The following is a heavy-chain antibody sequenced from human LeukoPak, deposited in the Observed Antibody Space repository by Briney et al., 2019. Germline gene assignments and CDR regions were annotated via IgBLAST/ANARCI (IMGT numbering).Heavy chain of an antibody. Sequence: ASVKVSCKASGYTFTGYYMHWVRQAPGQGLEWMGWINPNSGGTNYAQKFRGRVTMTRDTSISTAYMELSSLRSEDTAVYYCARGVYCSSTSCYSGSHNWFDPWGQGTLVTVSS. V-gene: IGHV1-2*02. J-gene: IGHJ5*02. CDR3: ARGVYCSSTSCYSGSHNWFDP. D-gene: IGHD2-2*01. CDR2: INPNSGGT. CDR1: GYTFTGYY.